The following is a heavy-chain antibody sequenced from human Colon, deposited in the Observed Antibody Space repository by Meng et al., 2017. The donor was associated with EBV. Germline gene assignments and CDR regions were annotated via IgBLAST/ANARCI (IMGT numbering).Heavy chain of an antibody. D-gene: IGHD3-10*01. Sequence: QVQLQQGGAGLLKPPENLSLTCAVFGGSFSGYYWTWIRQPPGKGLEWIGEINHSGSTNYNPSLKSRVTISVDTSKNQFSLKLSSVTAADTAVYYCARGLAWFRELLSINWFDPWGQGTLVTVSS. CDR1: GGSFSGYY. CDR2: INHSGST. V-gene: IGHV4-34*02. CDR3: ARGLAWFRELLSINWFDP. J-gene: IGHJ5*02.